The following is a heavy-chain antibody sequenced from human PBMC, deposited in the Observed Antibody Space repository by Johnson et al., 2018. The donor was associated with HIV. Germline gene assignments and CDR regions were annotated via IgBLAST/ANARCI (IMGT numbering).Heavy chain of an antibody. Sequence: QVQLLESGGGLIQPGGSLRLSCAASGFTFSSYAMHWVRQAPGKGLEWVAVISYDGSNKYYADSVKGRFTISRDNAKNSLYLQMNSLRAEDTAVYYCARDGGAAYCGGDCYSGAFDIWGQGTMVTVSS. J-gene: IGHJ3*02. D-gene: IGHD2-21*02. CDR1: GFTFSSYA. V-gene: IGHV3-30-3*01. CDR3: ARDGGAAYCGGDCYSGAFDI. CDR2: ISYDGSNK.